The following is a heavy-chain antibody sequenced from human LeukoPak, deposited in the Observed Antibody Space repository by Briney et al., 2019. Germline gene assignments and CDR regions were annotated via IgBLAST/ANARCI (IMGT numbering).Heavy chain of an antibody. CDR2: ISSSSSYI. J-gene: IGHJ4*02. D-gene: IGHD2-15*01. CDR3: ARDSDVHCSGGSCTNFDY. CDR1: GFTFSSYS. Sequence: GGSLRLSCAASGFTFSSYSMNWVRQAPGKGLEWVSSISSSSSYIYYAESLKGRFTISRDNARKSLYLQMSSLRAEDTAIYYCARDSDVHCSGGSCTNFDYWGQGILVTVSS. V-gene: IGHV3-21*01.